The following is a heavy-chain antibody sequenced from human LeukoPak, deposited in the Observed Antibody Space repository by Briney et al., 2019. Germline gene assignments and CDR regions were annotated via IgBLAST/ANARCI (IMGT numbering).Heavy chain of an antibody. D-gene: IGHD5-18*01. J-gene: IGHJ4*02. CDR2: IKQDGGEK. CDR1: GFTFSSYW. Sequence: GGSLRLSCAASGFTFSSYWMSWVRQAPGKGLEWVANIKQDGGEKYYVDSVKGRFTISRDNAKNSLYLQMNSLRAEDTAVYYCARCLGYSYGYGVAYYFDYWGQGTLVTVSS. CDR3: ARCLGYSYGYGVAYYFDY. V-gene: IGHV3-7*01.